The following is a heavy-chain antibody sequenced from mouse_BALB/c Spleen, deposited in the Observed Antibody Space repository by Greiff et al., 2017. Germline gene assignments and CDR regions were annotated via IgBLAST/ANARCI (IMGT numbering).Heavy chain of an antibody. Sequence: QVQLQQSGPGLVQPSQSLSITCTVSGFSLTSYGVHWVRQSPGKGLEWLGVIWSGGSTDYNAAFISRLSISKDNSKSQVFFKMNSLQANDTAIYYCASPLTGTGFAYWGQGTLVTVSA. V-gene: IGHV2-2*02. CDR3: ASPLTGTGFAY. CDR2: IWSGGST. CDR1: GFSLTSYG. J-gene: IGHJ3*01. D-gene: IGHD4-1*01.